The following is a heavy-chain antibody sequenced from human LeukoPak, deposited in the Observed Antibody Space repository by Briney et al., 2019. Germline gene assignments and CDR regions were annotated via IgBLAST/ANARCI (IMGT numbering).Heavy chain of an antibody. CDR1: GGSFSGYY. J-gene: IGHJ5*02. Sequence: SETLSLTCAVYGGSFSGYYWSWIRQPAGKGLEWIGRIYTSGSTNYNPSLKSRVTMSVDTSKNQFSLKLSSVTAADTAVYYCARDHRQQLYNWFDPWGQGTLVTVSS. V-gene: IGHV4-4*07. CDR3: ARDHRQQLYNWFDP. CDR2: IYTSGST. D-gene: IGHD6-13*01.